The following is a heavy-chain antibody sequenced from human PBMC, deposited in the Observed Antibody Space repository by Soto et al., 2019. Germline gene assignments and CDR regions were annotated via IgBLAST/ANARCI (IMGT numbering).Heavy chain of an antibody. J-gene: IGHJ5*02. CDR3: ARKGPRAARPNH. V-gene: IGHV3-11*01. CDR2: ISSSGTAT. D-gene: IGHD6-6*01. Sequence: QVQLVESGGGLVRPGGSLRLSCAASGFTFRDYDMSLIRQAPGKGLEWVSCISSSGTATYYADSVKGRFTISRDNAKNSLYVEMKSLRVEDTAVYYCARKGPRAARPNHWGQGTLVTVSS. CDR1: GFTFRDYD.